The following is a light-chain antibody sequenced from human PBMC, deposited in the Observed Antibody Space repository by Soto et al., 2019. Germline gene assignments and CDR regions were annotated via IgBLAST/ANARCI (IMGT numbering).Light chain of an antibody. V-gene: IGKV3-15*01. CDR3: QQYSGWPRT. CDR1: QSVRSN. Sequence: EVVMTQSPATLSVSPGERATLSCRASQSVRSNLAWYRQKPGQAPRLLIYAASTRATGIPARFSGSGSWTEVTLTISSLQSEDFAVYYCQQYSGWPRTFGQGTKVEIK. CDR2: AAS. J-gene: IGKJ1*01.